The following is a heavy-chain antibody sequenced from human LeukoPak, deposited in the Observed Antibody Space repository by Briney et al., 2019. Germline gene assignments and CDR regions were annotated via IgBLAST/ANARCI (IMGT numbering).Heavy chain of an antibody. Sequence: GGSLRLSCAASGFTVSSNYMSWVRQAPGKGLEWVSGINWNGGSTGYADSAKGRFTISRDNAKNSLYLQMNSLRAEDTALYYCARGFCANGVCYLFDYWGQGTLVTVSS. CDR1: GFTVSSNY. CDR2: INWNGGST. J-gene: IGHJ4*02. D-gene: IGHD2-8*01. V-gene: IGHV3-20*04. CDR3: ARGFCANGVCYLFDY.